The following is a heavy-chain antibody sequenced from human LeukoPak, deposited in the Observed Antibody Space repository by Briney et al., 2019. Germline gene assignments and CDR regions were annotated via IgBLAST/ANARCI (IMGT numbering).Heavy chain of an antibody. J-gene: IGHJ4*02. V-gene: IGHV3-30*03. Sequence: GGSLRLSCAASGFTFNSYGMHWVRQVPGKGLEWVAVISYDGPNKYYADSVKGRFTISRDNSKNTLYLQMNSLRAEDTAVYYCARRAGAYSHPYDYWGQGTLVTVSS. CDR1: GFTFNSYG. CDR3: ARRAGAYSHPYDY. D-gene: IGHD4/OR15-4a*01. CDR2: ISYDGPNK.